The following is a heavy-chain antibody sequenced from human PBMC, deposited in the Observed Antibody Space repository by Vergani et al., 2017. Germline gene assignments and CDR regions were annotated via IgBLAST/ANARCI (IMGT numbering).Heavy chain of an antibody. CDR1: GFTFGDYA. V-gene: IGHV3-49*05. Sequence: EVQLVESGGGLVKPGRSLRLSCTASGFTFGDYAMSWFRQAPGKGLEWVGFIRSKAYGGTTEYAASVKGRFTISRDDSKSIAYLQMNSLKTEDTAVYYCARRGGWYXFDYWGQGTLVTVSS. D-gene: IGHD6-19*01. CDR2: IRSKAYGGTT. CDR3: ARRGGWYXFDY. J-gene: IGHJ4*02.